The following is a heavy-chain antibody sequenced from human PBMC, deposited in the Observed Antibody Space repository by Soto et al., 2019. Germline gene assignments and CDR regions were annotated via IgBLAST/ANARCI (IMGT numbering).Heavy chain of an antibody. V-gene: IGHV4-39*01. Sequence: SETLSLTCTVSGGSISSSVYYWGWVRQPPGKGLEWIGSFFFSGNTYYNPALKSRVAMSVDPSKNQFSLKLTSVTAADTAGYYCARHDNPQSLPSWLDPWGQGILVT. CDR2: FFFSGNT. D-gene: IGHD1-20*01. J-gene: IGHJ5*02. CDR3: ARHDNPQSLPSWLDP. CDR1: GGSISSSVYY.